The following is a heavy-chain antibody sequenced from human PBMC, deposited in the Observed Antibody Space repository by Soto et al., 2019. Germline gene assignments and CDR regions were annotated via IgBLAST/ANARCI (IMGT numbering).Heavy chain of an antibody. CDR2: IIPISGTA. Sequence: QVQLVQSGAEVKKPGSSVKVSCKASGGTFSSHAISWVRQAPGQGLEWMGGIIPISGTANYAQKFQGRVTITADESTNMELSSLRSEDTAVYYCARSQGSSTSLEIYYYYYYGMDVWGQGTTVTVSS. J-gene: IGHJ6*02. CDR3: ARSQGSSTSLEIYYYYYYGMDV. V-gene: IGHV1-69*01. CDR1: GGTFSSHA. D-gene: IGHD2-2*01.